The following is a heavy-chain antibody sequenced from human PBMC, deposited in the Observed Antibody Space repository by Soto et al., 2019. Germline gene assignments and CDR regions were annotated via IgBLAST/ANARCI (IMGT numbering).Heavy chain of an antibody. J-gene: IGHJ4*02. CDR1: GGTFSSYR. D-gene: IGHD6-13*01. Sequence: SVKVSCQASGGTFSSYRINWLRQAPAQGLEWVGGVVPIYRTEDYAQKFQGRATITADESARKFYMERSSVRSQDTAVYYCVRASVAKLSSSWGQGTLVTVSS. CDR2: VVPIYRTE. CDR3: VRASVAKLSSS. V-gene: IGHV1-69*13.